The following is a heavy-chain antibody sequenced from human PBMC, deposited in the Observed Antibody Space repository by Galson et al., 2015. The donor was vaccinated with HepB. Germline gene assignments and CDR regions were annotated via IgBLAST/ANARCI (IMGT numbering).Heavy chain of an antibody. D-gene: IGHD5-18*01. J-gene: IGHJ4*02. CDR3: AKSFGTATGRSLDS. CDR2: IIASGGTT. Sequence: SLRLSCAASGFPFSSYAMNWVRQAPGKGLEWVSSIIASGGTTYYVDSVKGRFTISRDNSKNTLFLQMNSLRVEDTAVYYCAKSFGTATGRSLDSWGQGTLVTVSS. V-gene: IGHV3-23*01. CDR1: GFPFSSYA.